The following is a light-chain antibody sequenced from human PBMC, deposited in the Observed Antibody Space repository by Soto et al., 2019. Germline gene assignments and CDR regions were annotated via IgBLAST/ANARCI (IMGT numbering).Light chain of an antibody. CDR2: AAS. Sequence: DIQMTQSPPSLSASVGDRVTITCRASQGIRNYVAWYQQIPGKAPKLLIYAASTLQSGVPSRFSGSGSGTDFTLTINVLQPEDGATYLCQKYSSVPVFGPGTKVEIK. J-gene: IGKJ3*01. CDR1: QGIRNY. CDR3: QKYSSVPV. V-gene: IGKV1-27*01.